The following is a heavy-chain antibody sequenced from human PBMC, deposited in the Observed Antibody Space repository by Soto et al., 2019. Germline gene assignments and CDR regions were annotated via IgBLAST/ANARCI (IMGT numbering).Heavy chain of an antibody. J-gene: IGHJ4*02. CDR3: AKAPVEWEQHYFDY. Sequence: EVQLLESGGGLVQPGGSLRLSCAASGFTFSSYAMSWVRQAPGKGLEWVSAISGSGGSTYYADSVKGRFTISRDNSKNTLYLQMNSLRTEDTAVYYGAKAPVEWEQHYFDYWGQGTLVTVSS. V-gene: IGHV3-23*01. CDR2: ISGSGGST. CDR1: GFTFSSYA. D-gene: IGHD1-26*01.